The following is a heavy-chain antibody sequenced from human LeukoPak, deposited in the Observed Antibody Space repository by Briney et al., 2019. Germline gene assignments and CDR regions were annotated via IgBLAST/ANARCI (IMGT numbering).Heavy chain of an antibody. D-gene: IGHD6-19*01. J-gene: IGHJ4*02. CDR3: ARGRYQQWLAYYFDY. Sequence: ASVKVSCKASGYTFTSYGISWVRQATGQGLEWMGWMNPTSGNTGYAQKFQGRVTMTRDTSTSTVYMELSSLRSEDTAVYYCARGRYQQWLAYYFDYWGQGTLVTVSS. CDR1: GYTFTSYG. CDR2: MNPTSGNT. V-gene: IGHV1-8*02.